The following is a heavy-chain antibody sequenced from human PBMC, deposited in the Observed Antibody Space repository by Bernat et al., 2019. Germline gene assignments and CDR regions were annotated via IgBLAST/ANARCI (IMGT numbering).Heavy chain of an antibody. CDR2: ISSIRTSK. V-gene: IGHV3-11*06. CDR3: ARVPQWSSGLAYYFDY. J-gene: IGHJ4*02. D-gene: IGHD6-19*01. Sequence: QVQLVESGGALVKPGGSLRLSCAASGFTFSDYYMSWIRQAPVKGLEWVSYISSIRTSKNDAYSLKGRFTISRDNAKNTLNLQMNSLRAEDTAVYYCARVPQWSSGLAYYFDYWGQGTLVTVSS. CDR1: GFTFSDYY.